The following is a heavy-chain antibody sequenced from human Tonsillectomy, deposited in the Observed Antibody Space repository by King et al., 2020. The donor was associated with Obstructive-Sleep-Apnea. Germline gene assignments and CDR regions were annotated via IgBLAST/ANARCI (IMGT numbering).Heavy chain of an antibody. CDR3: ARERRQWLKYYFDY. D-gene: IGHD6-19*01. J-gene: IGHJ4*02. CDR2: IKQDGSGK. Sequence: EVQLVESGGGLVQPGGSLRLSCAASGFTFSSYWMSWVRQAPGKGLEGVANIKQDGSGKYYVDSVKGRFTIHKDNAKNSLYLQMNSLRAEDTAVYYCARERRQWLKYYFDYWGQGTLVTVSS. CDR1: GFTFSSYW. V-gene: IGHV3-7*03.